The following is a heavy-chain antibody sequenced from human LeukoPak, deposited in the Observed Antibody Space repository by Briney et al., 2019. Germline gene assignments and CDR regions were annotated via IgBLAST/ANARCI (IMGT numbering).Heavy chain of an antibody. J-gene: IGHJ3*02. V-gene: IGHV1-2*02. CDR2: INPNSGGT. Sequence: GASVKVSCKASGYTFTGYYIYWVRQAPGQGLEWMGWINPNSGGTNYAQKFQGRVALTRDTSITTSYMDLSGLTSDDTAVYYCAKVQYLTLDAFDIWGRGTMVTVSS. D-gene: IGHD2-21*02. CDR1: GYTFTGYY. CDR3: AKVQYLTLDAFDI.